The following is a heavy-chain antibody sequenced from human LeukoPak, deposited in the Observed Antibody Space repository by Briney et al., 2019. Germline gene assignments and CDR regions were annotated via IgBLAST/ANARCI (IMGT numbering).Heavy chain of an antibody. CDR1: GFSFSTYW. V-gene: IGHV3-7*01. J-gene: IGHJ4*02. D-gene: IGHD4-23*01. CDR3: AIDYGGNNY. CDR2: IKHDGAEK. Sequence: PGGSLRLSCTASGFSFSTYWMSWVRQAPGKGLEWVAHIKHDGAEKYYVDSVKGRFTISRDNAKNSLYLQMNSLRAEDTAVYYCAIDYGGNNYWGQGTLVTVSS.